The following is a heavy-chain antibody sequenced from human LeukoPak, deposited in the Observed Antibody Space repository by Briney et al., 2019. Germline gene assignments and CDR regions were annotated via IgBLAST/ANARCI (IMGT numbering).Heavy chain of an antibody. CDR3: ARPRYYYDSSGYYAEYFQH. Sequence: GRSLRLSCAASGFTFSSYGMHWVRQAPGKGLEWVAVIRYDGSNKYYADSVKGRFTISRDNSKNTLYLQMNSLRAEDTAVYYCARPRYYYDSSGYYAEYFQHWGQATLVTVSS. J-gene: IGHJ1*01. CDR1: GFTFSSYG. D-gene: IGHD3-22*01. CDR2: IRYDGSNK. V-gene: IGHV3-33*01.